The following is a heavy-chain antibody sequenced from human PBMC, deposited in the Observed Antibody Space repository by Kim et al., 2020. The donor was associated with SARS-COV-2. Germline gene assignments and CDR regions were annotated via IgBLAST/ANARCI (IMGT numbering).Heavy chain of an antibody. D-gene: IGHD1-26*01. Sequence: RLNPSFQGHVTIPADESISTAYLQWSSLEASDSAMYYCAKRVGGATGFLDYWGQGTLVTVSS. CDR3: AKRVGGATGFLDY. J-gene: IGHJ4*02. V-gene: IGHV5-51*01.